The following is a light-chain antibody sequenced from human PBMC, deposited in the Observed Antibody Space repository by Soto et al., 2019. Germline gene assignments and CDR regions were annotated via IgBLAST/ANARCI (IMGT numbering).Light chain of an antibody. J-gene: IGKJ4*01. V-gene: IGKV1-33*01. Sequence: DIQMTQSPSSLSASVGDRVTITCQASQDISNYLNWYQQKPGKAPKLLIYDASNLETGVPSRFSGRGSGTDFPYTISSLQPEDIATSYCQQYDNLRGPLAGGTKVDIK. CDR3: QQYDNLRGP. CDR2: DAS. CDR1: QDISNY.